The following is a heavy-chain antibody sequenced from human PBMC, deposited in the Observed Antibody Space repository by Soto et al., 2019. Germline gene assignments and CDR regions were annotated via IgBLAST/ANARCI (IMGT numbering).Heavy chain of an antibody. CDR2: SRNKANSYTT. V-gene: IGHV3-72*01. J-gene: IGHJ4*02. CDR1: GFTFSDHY. CDR3: VRARKVGGTSHFDH. D-gene: IGHD1-26*01. Sequence: EVQLVESGGGLVQPGGSLRLSCVASGFTFSDHYMDWVRQAPGKGLQWVGRSRNKANSYTTQHAASVKGRFTISRDDLKNSLYLQMDSLKTEDTAVYYCVRARKVGGTSHFDHWGQGTLVTVSS.